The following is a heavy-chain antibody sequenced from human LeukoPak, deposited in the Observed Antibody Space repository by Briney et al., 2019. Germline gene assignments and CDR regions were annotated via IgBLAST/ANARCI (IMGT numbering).Heavy chain of an antibody. CDR3: ARGIAVAGTGYFDS. V-gene: IGHV4-59*08. CDR2: IYYSGNT. CDR1: GGSISSYY. Sequence: KSSETLSLTCTVSGGSISSYYWSWIRQPPGKRLEWIGYIYYSGNTNYNPSLKSRVTISVDTSKNLFSLKLCSVTAADTAVYYCARGIAVAGTGYFDSWGQGTLVTVSS. D-gene: IGHD6-19*01. J-gene: IGHJ4*02.